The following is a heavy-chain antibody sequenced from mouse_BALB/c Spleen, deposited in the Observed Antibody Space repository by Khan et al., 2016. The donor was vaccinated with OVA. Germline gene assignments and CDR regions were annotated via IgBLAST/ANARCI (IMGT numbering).Heavy chain of an antibody. Sequence: EVQLQESGPDLVKPSQSLSLTCTVTGYSITSGYSWHWIRQFPGNKLEWMGYIYHSGSINYNPSLNSRFSITRDTSTNLFFLQLNSVTTEDQATYYCARGGDSLDYWGQGTSVTVSS. J-gene: IGHJ4*01. V-gene: IGHV3-1*02. CDR3: ARGGDSLDY. CDR1: GYSITSGYS. CDR2: IYHSGSI. D-gene: IGHD2-13*01.